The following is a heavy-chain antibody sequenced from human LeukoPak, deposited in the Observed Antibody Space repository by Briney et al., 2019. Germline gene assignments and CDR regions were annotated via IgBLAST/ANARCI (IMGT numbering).Heavy chain of an antibody. Sequence: GGSLRLPCAASGFTFSSYAMSWVRQAPGKGLEWVSAISGSGGSTYYADSVKGRFTISRDNSKNTLYLQMNSLRAEDTAVYYCAKAGYGVSSWYPFGYWGQGTLVTVSS. CDR2: ISGSGGST. D-gene: IGHD6-13*01. V-gene: IGHV3-23*01. CDR1: GFTFSSYA. CDR3: AKAGYGVSSWYPFGY. J-gene: IGHJ4*02.